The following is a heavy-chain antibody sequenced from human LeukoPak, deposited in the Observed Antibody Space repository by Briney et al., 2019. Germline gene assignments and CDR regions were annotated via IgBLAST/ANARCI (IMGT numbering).Heavy chain of an antibody. CDR3: ARSYWHDAFDI. Sequence: PSETLSLTCTVSGGSISSYYWSWIRQPPGKGLEWIGYIYYSGSTNYNPSLKSRVTISVDTSKNQFSLKLSSVTAADTAVYYCARSYWHDAFDIWGQGTMVTVSS. D-gene: IGHD3-3*02. J-gene: IGHJ3*02. V-gene: IGHV4-59*01. CDR1: GGSISSYY. CDR2: IYYSGST.